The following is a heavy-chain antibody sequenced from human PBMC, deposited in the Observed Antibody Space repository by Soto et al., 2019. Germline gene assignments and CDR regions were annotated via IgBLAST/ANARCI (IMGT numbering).Heavy chain of an antibody. CDR1: GASISSGDYY. V-gene: IGHV4-30-4*01. D-gene: IGHD4-17*01. CDR2: IYYSGST. Sequence: SETLSLTCTVSGASISSGDYYWSWIRQPPGKGLEWIGYIYYSGSTYYNPSLKSRVTISVDTSKNQFSLKLSSVTAADTAVYYCARESDYGGYFDYWGLGTLVTVSS. CDR3: ARESDYGGYFDY. J-gene: IGHJ4*02.